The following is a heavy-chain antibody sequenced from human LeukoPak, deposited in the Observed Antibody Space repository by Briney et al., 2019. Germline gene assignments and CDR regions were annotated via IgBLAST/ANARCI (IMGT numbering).Heavy chain of an antibody. D-gene: IGHD4-17*01. CDR1: GFTFSNYW. Sequence: GGSLRLSCAASGFTFSNYWMSWVRQAPGKGLEWVANINGDGSLNGHVASVKGRFTISRDNAKNSLYLQMNSLRAEDTAVYYCARGDYGDYWNYYYMDVWGKGTTVTVSS. CDR3: ARGDYGDYWNYYYMDV. CDR2: INGDGSLN. V-gene: IGHV3-7*04. J-gene: IGHJ6*03.